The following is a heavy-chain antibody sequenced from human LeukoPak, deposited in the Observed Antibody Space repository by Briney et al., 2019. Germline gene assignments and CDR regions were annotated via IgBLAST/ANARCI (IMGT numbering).Heavy chain of an antibody. Sequence: SQTLSLTCAISGTSFSGSPAVWTWIRQSPSKAFNCLGRAYYRSKWYIDYAVSVEGRITITPDTSKNQFSLQLNSVTPEDTAVYYCARGAVRGGTNFDYWGQGTLVTVSS. V-gene: IGHV6-1*01. J-gene: IGHJ4*02. CDR2: AYYRSKWYI. CDR3: ARGAVRGGTNFDY. CDR1: GTSFSGSPAV. D-gene: IGHD3-10*01.